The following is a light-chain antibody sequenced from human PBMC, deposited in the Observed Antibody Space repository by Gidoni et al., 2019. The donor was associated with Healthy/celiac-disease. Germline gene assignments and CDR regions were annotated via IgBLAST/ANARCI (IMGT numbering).Light chain of an antibody. CDR2: LGS. CDR3: MQALQTPVFT. CDR1: QSLLHSNGYNY. J-gene: IGKJ3*01. Sequence: DIVMTQSPLSLPVTPGEPASISCRSSQSLLHSNGYNYLDWYLQKPGQSPQLLIYLGSKWASGVPDRFSGSGSGTDFTLKISRVEAEDVGVYYCMQALQTPVFTFGPGTKVDIK. V-gene: IGKV2-28*01.